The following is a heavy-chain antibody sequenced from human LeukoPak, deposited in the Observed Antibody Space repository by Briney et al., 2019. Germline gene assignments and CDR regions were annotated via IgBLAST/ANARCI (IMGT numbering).Heavy chain of an antibody. D-gene: IGHD1-26*01. V-gene: IGHV3-23*01. CDR3: AKDMGGYYFDY. J-gene: IGHJ4*02. CDR2: ISGSGGST. CDR1: GFTFSSYA. Sequence: GSLRLSCAASGFTFSSYAMSWGRPAPGKGLGWVSAISGSGGSTYYADSVKGRFTISRDNSKNTLYLQMNSLRAEDTAVYYCAKDMGGYYFDYWGQGTLVTVSS.